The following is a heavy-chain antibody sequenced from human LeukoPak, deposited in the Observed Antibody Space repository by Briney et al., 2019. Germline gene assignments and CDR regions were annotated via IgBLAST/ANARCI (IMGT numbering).Heavy chain of an antibody. V-gene: IGHV4-59*01. Sequence: PSETLSLTCSVSNGSISRYYWNWIRQSPGKGLEWIGYVYNSGTTSFNPSLESRVTISLDASRSQFSLRLRSVTTADTAVYYCARSPGFVDTSTGEWFDPWGPGALVIVSS. CDR1: NGSISRYY. D-gene: IGHD7-27*01. CDR3: ARSPGFVDTSTGEWFDP. CDR2: VYNSGTT. J-gene: IGHJ5*02.